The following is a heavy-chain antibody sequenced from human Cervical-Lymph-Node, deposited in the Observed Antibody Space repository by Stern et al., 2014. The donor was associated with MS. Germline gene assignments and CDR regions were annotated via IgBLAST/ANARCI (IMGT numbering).Heavy chain of an antibody. D-gene: IGHD4-23*01. CDR3: ARDGRGNFFYFDL. CDR2: IIPMFGTI. J-gene: IGHJ2*01. V-gene: IGHV1-69*01. CDR1: GGTFTSYA. Sequence: VQLVESGAKLKTPGSSVRISCKASGGTFTSYAINWVRQAPGQGPEWMGGIIPMFGTINYAQNFQGRVTISADESTGTAYMELTGLTSVDTAVFYCARDGRGNFFYFDLWGRGTLVTVSS.